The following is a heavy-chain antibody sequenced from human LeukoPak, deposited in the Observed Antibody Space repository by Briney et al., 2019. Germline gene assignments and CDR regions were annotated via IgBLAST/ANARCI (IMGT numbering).Heavy chain of an antibody. Sequence: SETLSLTCTVSGGSISTYYWSWIRQPPGKGLEWIGDIYYSGYTNYNPSLKSRVTISVDTSKNQFSLKLSSVTAADTAVYYCARLYYYGSGSFDYWGQGTLVTVSS. J-gene: IGHJ4*02. CDR1: GGSISTYY. CDR3: ARLYYYGSGSFDY. CDR2: IYYSGYT. V-gene: IGHV4-59*08. D-gene: IGHD3-10*01.